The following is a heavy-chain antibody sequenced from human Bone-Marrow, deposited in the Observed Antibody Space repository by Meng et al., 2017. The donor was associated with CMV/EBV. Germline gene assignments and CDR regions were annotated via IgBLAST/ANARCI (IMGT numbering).Heavy chain of an antibody. CDR1: GFTFSSYS. Sequence: GESLKISCAASGFTFSSYSMNWVRQAPGKGLEWVSAISGSGGSTYYADSVKGRFTISRDNSKNTLYLQMNSLRAEDTAVYYCAKDWRRGYCSSTSCYTSREFDPWDQGTLVTFSS. CDR2: ISGSGGST. D-gene: IGHD2-2*02. CDR3: AKDWRRGYCSSTSCYTSREFDP. J-gene: IGHJ5*02. V-gene: IGHV3-23*01.